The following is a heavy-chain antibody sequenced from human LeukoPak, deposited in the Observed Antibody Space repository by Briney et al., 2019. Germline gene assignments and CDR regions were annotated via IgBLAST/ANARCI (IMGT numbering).Heavy chain of an antibody. CDR1: GFTFRNYV. Sequence: GGSLRLSCAASGFTFRNYVIHWVRQAPGKGLEWVAVTSSDLNVKLYADSVKGRFTISRDNSRSILYLQMNSLRPEDTATYYCAREGYYGSGSPPSLYFDYWGQGTLVTVSS. V-gene: IGHV3-30-3*01. D-gene: IGHD3-10*01. CDR2: TSSDLNVK. CDR3: AREGYYGSGSPPSLYFDY. J-gene: IGHJ4*02.